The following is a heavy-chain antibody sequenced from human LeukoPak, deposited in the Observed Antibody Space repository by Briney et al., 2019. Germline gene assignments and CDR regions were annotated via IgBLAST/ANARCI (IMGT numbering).Heavy chain of an antibody. J-gene: IGHJ3*02. V-gene: IGHV3-23*01. Sequence: PGGSLRLSCAASGFIFSSYAMSWVRQAPGKGLEWVSAISGSGGSTYYADSVKGRFTISRDNSKNTLYLQMNSLRAEDTAVYYCAKVQAYCGGDCFRDAFDIWGQGTMVTVSS. CDR1: GFIFSSYA. D-gene: IGHD2-21*02. CDR3: AKVQAYCGGDCFRDAFDI. CDR2: ISGSGGST.